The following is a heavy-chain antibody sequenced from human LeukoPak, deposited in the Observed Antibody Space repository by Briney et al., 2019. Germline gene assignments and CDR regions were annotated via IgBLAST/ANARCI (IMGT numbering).Heavy chain of an antibody. V-gene: IGHV1-8*01. D-gene: IGHD5-24*01. J-gene: IGHJ6*02. CDR3: ARDEDGYNSPFYYYYGMDV. CDR1: GYTFTSYD. CDR2: MNPNSGNT. Sequence: ASVKVSCKASGYTFTSYDINWVRQATGQGLEWMGWMNPNSGNTGYAQKFQGRVTMTRNTSISTAYMELSSLRSEDTAVYCCARDEDGYNSPFYYYYGMDVWGQGTTVTVSS.